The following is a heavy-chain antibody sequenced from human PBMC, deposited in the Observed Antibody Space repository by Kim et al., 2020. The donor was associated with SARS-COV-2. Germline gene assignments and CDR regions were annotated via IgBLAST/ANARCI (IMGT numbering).Heavy chain of an antibody. J-gene: IGHJ4*02. D-gene: IGHD2-2*01. CDR2: INPSGGST. CDR3: ARARYCSSTSCFYFDY. Sequence: ASVKVSCKASGYTFTSYYMHWVRQAPGQGLEWMGIINPSGGSTSYAQKFQGRVTMTRDTSTSTDYMELSSLRSEDTAVYYCARARYCSSTSCFYFDYWGQGTLVTVSS. CDR1: GYTFTSYY. V-gene: IGHV1-46*01.